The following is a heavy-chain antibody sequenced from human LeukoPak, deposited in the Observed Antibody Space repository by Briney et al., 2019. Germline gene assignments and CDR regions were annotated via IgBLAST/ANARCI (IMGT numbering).Heavy chain of an antibody. CDR2: INHSGST. V-gene: IGHV4-34*01. D-gene: IGHD3-10*01. J-gene: IGHJ5*02. Sequence: SETLSLTCAVYGGSFSGYYWSWIRQPPGKGLEWIGEINHSGSTNYNPSLKSRVTISVDTSKNQFSLKLSSVTAADAAVYYCARTVGITMVRGVIWWFDPWGQGTLVTVSS. CDR1: GGSFSGYY. CDR3: ARTVGITMVRGVIWWFDP.